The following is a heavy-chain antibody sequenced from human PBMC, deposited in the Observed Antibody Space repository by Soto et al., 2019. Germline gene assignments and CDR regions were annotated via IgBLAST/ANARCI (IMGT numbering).Heavy chain of an antibody. V-gene: IGHV1-18*01. CDR3: GRGDQIFGVAKGVDV. D-gene: IGHD3-3*01. CDR2: ISAYNHNT. CDR1: GYIFSNYG. J-gene: IGHJ6*02. Sequence: ASVKVSCKASGYIFSNYGITWVRQAPGQGLEWLGWISAYNHNTDSAQRLQGRVTFTTDTSTSTAYMELRGLTSDDTGVYYCGRGDQIFGVAKGVDVWGQGTTVTVSS.